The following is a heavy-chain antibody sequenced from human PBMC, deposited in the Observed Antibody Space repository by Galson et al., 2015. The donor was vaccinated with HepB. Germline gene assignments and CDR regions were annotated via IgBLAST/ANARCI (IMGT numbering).Heavy chain of an antibody. Sequence: SLRLSCAASGFTFSSYSMNWVRQAPGKGLEWVSSISSSSSYIYYADSVKGRFTISRDNAKNSLYLQINSLRAEDTAVYYCARGHLWVYGDYEPDSKYYYYYGMDVWGQGTTVTVSS. CDR1: GFTFSSYS. D-gene: IGHD4-17*01. CDR2: ISSSSSYI. J-gene: IGHJ6*02. V-gene: IGHV3-21*01. CDR3: ARGHLWVYGDYEPDSKYYYYYGMDV.